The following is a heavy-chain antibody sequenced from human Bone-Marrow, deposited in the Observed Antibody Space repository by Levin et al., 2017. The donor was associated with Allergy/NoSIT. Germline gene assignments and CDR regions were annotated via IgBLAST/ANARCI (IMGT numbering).Heavy chain of an antibody. CDR2: ISSTSTYI. CDR3: ARVRSGYHHAALDI. V-gene: IGHV3-11*05. Sequence: KAGGSLRLSCAASGFSFSDYYMTWIRQAPGKGLEWVSYISSTSTYIDYVDSVKGRFTVSRDNAKNSLYLQMSSLRAEDTATFYCARVRSGYHHAALDIWGRGTMVAVS. J-gene: IGHJ3*02. D-gene: IGHD3-22*01. CDR1: GFSFSDYY.